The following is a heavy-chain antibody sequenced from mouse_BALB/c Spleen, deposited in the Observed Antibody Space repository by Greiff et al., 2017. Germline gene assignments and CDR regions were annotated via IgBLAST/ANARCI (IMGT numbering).Heavy chain of an antibody. Sequence: LQQPGAELVKPGASVKMSCKASGYTFTSYNMHWVKQTPGQGLEWIGAIYPGNGDTSYNQKFKGKATLTADKSSSTAYMQLSSLTSEDSAVYYCAVEYYGFFDVWGAGTTVTVSS. CDR3: AVEYYGFFDV. CDR2: IYPGNGDT. CDR1: GYTFTSYN. J-gene: IGHJ1*01. D-gene: IGHD2-2*01. V-gene: IGHV1-12*01.